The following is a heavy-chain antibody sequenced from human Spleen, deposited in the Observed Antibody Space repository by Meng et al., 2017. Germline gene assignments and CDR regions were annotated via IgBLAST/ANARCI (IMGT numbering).Heavy chain of an antibody. Sequence: GESLKISCAASGFTFSNAWMSWVRQAPGMGLEWVSGISSSAGSTFYADSVKGRFTISRDNSKNTLYLQMDSLRADDAAVYYCAKGTHGVSFNELDYWGQETLVTVSS. CDR2: ISSSAGST. V-gene: IGHV3-23*01. CDR3: AKGTHGVSFNELDY. CDR1: GFTFSNAW. D-gene: IGHD1-26*01. J-gene: IGHJ4*02.